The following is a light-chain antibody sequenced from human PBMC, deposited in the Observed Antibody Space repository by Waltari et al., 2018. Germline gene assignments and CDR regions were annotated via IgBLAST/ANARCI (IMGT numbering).Light chain of an antibody. J-gene: IGKJ2*01. CDR1: QDINNY. CDR2: DAS. Sequence: DIQMTQSPSSLSASVGYRGNITCQASQDINNYLNWYQQKSGKTPKLLIYDASNLETGVTSRFSGSGSGTDFTFTVSSLQPEDIATYYCQQYDNLPYTFGQGTKVEIK. CDR3: QQYDNLPYT. V-gene: IGKV1-33*01.